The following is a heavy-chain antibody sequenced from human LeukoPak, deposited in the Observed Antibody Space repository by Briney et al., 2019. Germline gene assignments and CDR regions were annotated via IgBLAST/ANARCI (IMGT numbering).Heavy chain of an antibody. CDR3: ARSKGYSSGYFDL. J-gene: IGHJ4*02. D-gene: IGHD6-19*01. Sequence: SVKVSCKASGGTLSSSSVSWVRQAPGQGLEWMGRIILVLGIANYAQQFQGRVTISADKFTGTAYMELSSLRSEDTATYYCARSKGYSSGYFDLWGQGTLVTVSP. V-gene: IGHV1-69*02. CDR1: GGTLSSSS. CDR2: IILVLGIA.